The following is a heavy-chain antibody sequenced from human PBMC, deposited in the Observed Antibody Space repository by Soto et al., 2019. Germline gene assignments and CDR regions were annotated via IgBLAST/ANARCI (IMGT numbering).Heavy chain of an antibody. CDR2: IWYDGSNK. D-gene: IGHD2-2*01. Sequence: RGSLRLSCAASGFTFSSYGMHWVRQAPGKGLEWVAVIWYDGSNKYYADSVKGRFTISRDNSKNALYLQMNSLRAEDTAVYYCARDNCSSTSCYGFHSDYWGQGTLVTVSS. J-gene: IGHJ4*02. CDR1: GFTFSSYG. CDR3: ARDNCSSTSCYGFHSDY. V-gene: IGHV3-33*01.